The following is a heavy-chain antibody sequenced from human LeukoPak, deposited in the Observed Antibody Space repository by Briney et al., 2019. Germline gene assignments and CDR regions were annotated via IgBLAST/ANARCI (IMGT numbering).Heavy chain of an antibody. J-gene: IGHJ4*02. CDR1: GFTFSSYS. V-gene: IGHV3-48*01. CDR3: ARDNYSGSRYFDH. CDR2: ISFSSATI. D-gene: IGHD1-26*01. Sequence: GGSLRLSCEASGFTFSSYSMNWVRQAPGKGLEWVSYISFSSATIHYADSVKGRFTISRDNAKNSLYLQMNSLRAEDTAIYYCARDNYSGSRYFDHWGQGTLVTVSS.